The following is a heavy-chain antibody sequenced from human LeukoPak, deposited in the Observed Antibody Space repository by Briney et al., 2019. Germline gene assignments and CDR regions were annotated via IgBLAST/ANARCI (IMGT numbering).Heavy chain of an antibody. V-gene: IGHV3-21*01. CDR1: GFTFSSYS. D-gene: IGHD3-22*01. Sequence: GGSLRLSCAASGFTFSSYSTNWVRQAPGKGLEWVSSISISSSYIYYADSVKGRFTISRDNAKNSLYLQMNSLRAEDTAVYYCARVGYYDSSGYRNGDYWGQGTLVTVSS. CDR2: ISISSSYI. CDR3: ARVGYYDSSGYRNGDY. J-gene: IGHJ4*02.